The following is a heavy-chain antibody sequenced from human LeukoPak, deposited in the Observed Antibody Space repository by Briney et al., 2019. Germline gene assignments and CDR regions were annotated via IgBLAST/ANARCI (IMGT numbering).Heavy chain of an antibody. Sequence: SEPLSLTCTVSGGSLSRGGYYWRWIRQPRGEGLEWIGYIYHSGSTYYNPSLKSRVTISVDRSKNQFSLKLSSVTAADTAVYYCAREYELGGYWGQGTLVTVSS. V-gene: IGHV4-30-2*01. D-gene: IGHD1-26*01. CDR1: GGSLSRGGYY. CDR3: AREYELGGY. J-gene: IGHJ4*02. CDR2: IYHSGST.